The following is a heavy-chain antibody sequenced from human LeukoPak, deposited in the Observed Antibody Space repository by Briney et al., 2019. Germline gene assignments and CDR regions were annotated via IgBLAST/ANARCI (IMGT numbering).Heavy chain of an antibody. Sequence: PGGSLRLSCAASGFTFSSYWMHWVRQAPGKGLVWVSRINSDGSSTNYADSVKGRFTISRDNAKNTLYLQMNSLRAEDTAVYYCARGFDSSGWDFDHWGQGTLVTVSS. CDR3: ARGFDSSGWDFDH. J-gene: IGHJ4*02. CDR1: GFTFSSYW. CDR2: INSDGSST. V-gene: IGHV3-74*01. D-gene: IGHD6-19*01.